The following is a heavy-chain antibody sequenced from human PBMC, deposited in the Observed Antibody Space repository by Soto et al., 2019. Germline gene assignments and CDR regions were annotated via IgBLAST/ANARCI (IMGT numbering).Heavy chain of an antibody. J-gene: IGHJ3*02. CDR3: ARDPSSGWYFGAFDI. CDR2: IYSGGST. D-gene: IGHD6-19*01. Sequence: EVQLVETGGGLIQPGGSLRLSCAASGFTVSSNYMSWVRQAPGKGLEWVSVIYSGGSTYYADSVKGRFTISRDNSKNTLYLQMNSLRAEDTAVYYCARDPSSGWYFGAFDIWGPGTMVTVSS. V-gene: IGHV3-53*02. CDR1: GFTVSSNY.